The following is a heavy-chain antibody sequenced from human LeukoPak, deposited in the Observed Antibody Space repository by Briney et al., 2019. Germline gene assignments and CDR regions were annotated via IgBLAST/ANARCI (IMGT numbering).Heavy chain of an antibody. J-gene: IGHJ4*02. CDR3: ARGSRIEGATNY. CDR1: GYSISSGYY. V-gene: IGHV4-38-2*02. CDR2: IYYSGST. D-gene: IGHD1-26*01. Sequence: SETLSLTCTVSGYSISSGYYWGWIRQPPGKGLEWIGSIYYSGSTYYNPSLKSRVTISVDTSKNQFSLKLSSVTAADTAVYYCARGSRIEGATNYWGQGTLVTVSS.